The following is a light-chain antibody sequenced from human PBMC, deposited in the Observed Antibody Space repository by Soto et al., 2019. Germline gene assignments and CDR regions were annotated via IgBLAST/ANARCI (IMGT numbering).Light chain of an antibody. J-gene: IGKJ1*01. V-gene: IGKV1-5*03. Sequence: DIQMTQSPSTLSASVGDRVTITCRASQRISSWLAWYQQRPGKVPRLLIYKASTLESGVPSRFSGSRSGTEFTLTISSLQPDDFATYYCQLYNSPPWTFGQGTKVEIK. CDR2: KAS. CDR3: QLYNSPPWT. CDR1: QRISSW.